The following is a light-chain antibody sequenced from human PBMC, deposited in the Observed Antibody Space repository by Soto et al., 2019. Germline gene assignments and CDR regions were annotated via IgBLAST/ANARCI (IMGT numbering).Light chain of an antibody. Sequence: EIVMTQSPGTLSLSPGETATLSCRASQSVDSNYLAWYQQKPGQAPRLLVYGISTRATDSPARFSGSGSGTEFTLTISSLQSEDFGIYYCQQHSKWPITFGQGTRLELK. CDR3: QQHSKWPIT. CDR1: QSVDSN. V-gene: IGKV3-15*01. CDR2: GIS. J-gene: IGKJ5*01.